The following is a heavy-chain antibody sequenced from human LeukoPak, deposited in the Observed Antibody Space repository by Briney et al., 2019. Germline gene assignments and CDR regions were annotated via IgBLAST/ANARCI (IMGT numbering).Heavy chain of an antibody. CDR1: GFTFSSYE. Sequence: GGSLRLSCAASGFTFSSYEMNWVRQAPGKGLEWVSYISSSGTTIYYADSVKGRFTISRDNAKNSLFLQVNSLRAEDTAVYYCARSSGTYHFDYWGQGTLGTVSS. V-gene: IGHV3-48*03. D-gene: IGHD1-26*01. CDR3: ARSSGTYHFDY. CDR2: ISSSGTTI. J-gene: IGHJ4*02.